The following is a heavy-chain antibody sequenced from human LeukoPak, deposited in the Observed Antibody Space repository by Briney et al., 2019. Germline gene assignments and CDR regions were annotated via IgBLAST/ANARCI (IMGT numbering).Heavy chain of an antibody. CDR3: TRRTDGYKYLYWYFDL. D-gene: IGHD5-24*01. V-gene: IGHV3-73*01. CDR2: IRSKANSYAT. CDR1: GFTFSGSA. J-gene: IGHJ2*01. Sequence: GGSLRLSSAASGFTFSGSAMHWVRQASGKGLEWVGRIRSKANSYATAYAASVKGRFTISRDDSKNTAYLQMNSLKTEDTAVYYCTRRTDGYKYLYWYFDLWGRGTLVTVSS.